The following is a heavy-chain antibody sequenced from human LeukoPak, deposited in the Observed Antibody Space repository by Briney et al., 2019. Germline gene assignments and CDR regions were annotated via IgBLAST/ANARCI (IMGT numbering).Heavy chain of an antibody. CDR3: ASSTSYYYYGMDV. J-gene: IGHJ6*02. V-gene: IGHV4-31*03. Sequence: SSETLSLTCTVSGGSISSGGYYWSWIRQHPGKGLEWIGYIYYSGSTYYNPSLKSRVTISVDTSKNQFSLKLSSVTAADTAVYYCASSTSYYYYGMDVWGQGTTVTVSS. CDR1: GGSISSGGYY. D-gene: IGHD2-2*01. CDR2: IYYSGST.